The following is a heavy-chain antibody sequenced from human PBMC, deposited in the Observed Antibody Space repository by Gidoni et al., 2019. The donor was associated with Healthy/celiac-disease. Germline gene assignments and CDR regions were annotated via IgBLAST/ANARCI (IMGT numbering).Heavy chain of an antibody. CDR3: ARGKAKGDFDY. D-gene: IGHD5-12*01. V-gene: IGHV3-11*05. CDR2: ISSSSSYT. Sequence: QVQLVESGGGLVKPGGSLILSCAASAFTFSDYYMSWIRQAPGKGLEWVSYISSSSSYTNYADSVKGRFTISRDNAKNSLYLQMNSLRAEDTAVYYCARGKAKGDFDYWGQGTLVTVSS. CDR1: AFTFSDYY. J-gene: IGHJ4*02.